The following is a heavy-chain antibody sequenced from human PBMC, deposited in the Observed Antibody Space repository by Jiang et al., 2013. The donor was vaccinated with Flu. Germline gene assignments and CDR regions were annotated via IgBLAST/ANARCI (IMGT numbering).Heavy chain of an antibody. D-gene: IGHD2-8*01. CDR1: GGSVSSGSYY. J-gene: IGHJ4*02. CDR2: IYYSGST. Sequence: SLTCTVSGGSVSSGSYYWSWIRQPPGKGLEWIGYIYYSGSTNYNPSLKSRVTISVDTSKNQFSLKLSSVTAADTAVYYCARGRTYPTSYFDYWGQGTLVTVSS. V-gene: IGHV4-61*01. CDR3: ARGRTYPTSYFDY.